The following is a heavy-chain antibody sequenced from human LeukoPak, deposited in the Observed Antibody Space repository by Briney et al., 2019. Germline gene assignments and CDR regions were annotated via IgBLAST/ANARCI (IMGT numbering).Heavy chain of an antibody. V-gene: IGHV1-69*05. Sequence: SVKASCKASGGTFSSYAISWVRQAPGQGLEWMGGIIPIFGTANYAQKFQGRVTITTDESTSTAYMELSSLRSEDTAVYYCAREGATLDAFDIWGQGTMGTVSS. CDR1: GGTFSSYA. D-gene: IGHD1-26*01. J-gene: IGHJ3*02. CDR3: AREGATLDAFDI. CDR2: IIPIFGTA.